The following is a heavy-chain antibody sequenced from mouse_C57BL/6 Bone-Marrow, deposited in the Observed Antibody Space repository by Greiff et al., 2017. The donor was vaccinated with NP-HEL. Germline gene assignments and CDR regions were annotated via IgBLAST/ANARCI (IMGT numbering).Heavy chain of an antibody. CDR3: TGYDGKGFDY. D-gene: IGHD2-2*01. CDR2: IRNKANNHAT. V-gene: IGHV6-6*01. J-gene: IGHJ2*01. Sequence: EVHLVESGGGLVQPGGSMKLSCAASGFTFSDAWMDWVRQSPEKGLEWVAEIRNKANNHATYYAESVKGRFTISRDDSKSSVYLQMNSLRAEDTGIYYCTGYDGKGFDYWGQGTTLTVSS. CDR1: GFTFSDAW.